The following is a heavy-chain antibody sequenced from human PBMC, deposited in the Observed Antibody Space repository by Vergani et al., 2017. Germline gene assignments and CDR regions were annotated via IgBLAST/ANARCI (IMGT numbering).Heavy chain of an antibody. J-gene: IGHJ6*03. CDR1: GYTFTSYD. Sequence: QVQLVQSGAEVGKPGASVKISCKASGYTFTSYDINWVRQATGQGLEWMGWMNPNSGNTGYAQKFQGRVTMTRNTSISTAYMELSSLRSEDTAVYYCARASKYYDFWSGYSYYYYMDVWGKGTTVTVSS. D-gene: IGHD3-3*01. V-gene: IGHV1-8*01. CDR2: MNPNSGNT. CDR3: ARASKYYDFWSGYSYYYYMDV.